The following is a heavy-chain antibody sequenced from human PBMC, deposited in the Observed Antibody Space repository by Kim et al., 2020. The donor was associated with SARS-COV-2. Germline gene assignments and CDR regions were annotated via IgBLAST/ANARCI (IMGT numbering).Heavy chain of an antibody. J-gene: IGHJ6*02. Sequence: ADSGEGRFTIARGNAKNSLYLQMNSLRAEDTALYYCAKDIKDDDYYGMDVWGQGTTVTVSS. D-gene: IGHD2-15*01. CDR3: AKDIKDDDYYGMDV. V-gene: IGHV3-9*01.